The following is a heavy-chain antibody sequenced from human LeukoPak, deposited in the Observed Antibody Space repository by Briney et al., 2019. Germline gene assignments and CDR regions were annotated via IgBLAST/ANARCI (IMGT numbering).Heavy chain of an antibody. D-gene: IGHD1-26*01. CDR1: GFTFSIYG. J-gene: IGHJ4*02. V-gene: IGHV3-23*01. Sequence: AGSLRLSCAASGFTFSIYGMSWVRQAPGKGREWVSAIRTGGDTTYYADSVKGRFIISRDNSKNTLYLQMNSLRAEDTAVYYCAKPRPGGSTEPFDSWGQGTLVTVSS. CDR2: IRTGGDTT. CDR3: AKPRPGGSTEPFDS.